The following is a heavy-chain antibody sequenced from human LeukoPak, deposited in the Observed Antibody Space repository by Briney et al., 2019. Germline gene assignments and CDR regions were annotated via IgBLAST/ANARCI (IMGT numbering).Heavy chain of an antibody. CDR3: AKDIRSVGATQTAFDI. CDR2: IWYDGSNK. CDR1: GFTFSSYG. V-gene: IGHV3-33*06. J-gene: IGHJ3*02. Sequence: AGRSLRLSCAASGFTFSSYGMRWVRQAPGKGLEWVAVIWYDGSNKYYADSVKGRFTISRDNSKNTLYLQMNSLRAEDTAVYYCAKDIRSVGATQTAFDIWGQGTMVTVSS. D-gene: IGHD1-26*01.